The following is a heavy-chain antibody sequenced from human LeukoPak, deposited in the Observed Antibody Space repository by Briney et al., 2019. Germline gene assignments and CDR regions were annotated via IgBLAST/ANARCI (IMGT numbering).Heavy chain of an antibody. CDR1: GFTFSSYS. Sequence: GGSLRPSCAASGFTFSSYSMNWVRQAPGKGLEWVSSISSSSSYIYYADSVKGQFTISRDNAKNSLYLQMNSLRAEDTAVYYCARTQFLDEEYYFDYWGQGTLVTVSA. CDR2: ISSSSSYI. V-gene: IGHV3-21*01. D-gene: IGHD3-3*01. CDR3: ARTQFLDEEYYFDY. J-gene: IGHJ4*02.